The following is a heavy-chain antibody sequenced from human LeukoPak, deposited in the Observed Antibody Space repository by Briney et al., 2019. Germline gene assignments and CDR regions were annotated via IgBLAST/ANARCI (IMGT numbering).Heavy chain of an antibody. CDR2: MNPNSGNT. CDR1: GYTFTSYD. V-gene: IGHV1-8*01. J-gene: IGHJ4*02. D-gene: IGHD3-3*01. Sequence: ASVKVSGKASGYTFTSYDINWVRQATGQGLEWMGWMNPNSGNTGYAQKFQGRVTMTRNTSISTAYMELSSLRSEDTAVYYCARVSTYFGVVTDFDYWGQGTLVTVSS. CDR3: ARVSTYFGVVTDFDY.